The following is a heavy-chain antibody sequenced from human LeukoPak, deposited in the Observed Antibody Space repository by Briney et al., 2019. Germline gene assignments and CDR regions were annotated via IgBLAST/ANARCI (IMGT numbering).Heavy chain of an antibody. D-gene: IGHD3-10*01. Sequence: GGSLRLSCAAPGFTFSTYAMTWVRQAPGKGLDWVSAISGSGGSAYYADSVKGRFTISRDNSKNTLYLQMNSLRAEDTAVYYCAKTVSGSYSYQGGDYWGQGTLVTVSS. CDR1: GFTFSTYA. CDR3: AKTVSGSYSYQGGDY. V-gene: IGHV3-23*01. J-gene: IGHJ4*02. CDR2: ISGSGGSA.